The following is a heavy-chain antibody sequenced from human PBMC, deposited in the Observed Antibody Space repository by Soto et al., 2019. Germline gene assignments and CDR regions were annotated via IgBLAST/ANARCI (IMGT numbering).Heavy chain of an antibody. CDR2: IYYSGST. Sequence: QVQLQESGPGLVKPSETLSLTCTVSGGSVSSGSYYWSWIRQPPGKGLEWIGYIYYSGSTNYNPCRKSRVTLSVDTSKNQCSLKLSSVTAADTAVYYCAREGSGADIDYWGQGTLVTVSS. CDR1: GGSVSSGSYY. CDR3: AREGSGADIDY. D-gene: IGHD3-9*01. J-gene: IGHJ4*02. V-gene: IGHV4-61*01.